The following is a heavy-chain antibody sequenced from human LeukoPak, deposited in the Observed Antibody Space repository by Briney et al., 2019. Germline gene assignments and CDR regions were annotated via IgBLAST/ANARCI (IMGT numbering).Heavy chain of an antibody. CDR3: AMAYYYGSGSYQYDA. Sequence: ASVKVSFKASGYTFTSYDINWVRQATGQGLEWMGWMNPNSGNTGKAQKFQGRVTMTRNTSISTAYMELSSLRSEDTAVYYCAMAYYYGSGSYQYDAWGQGTLVTVYS. CDR1: GYTFTSYD. J-gene: IGHJ5*02. D-gene: IGHD3-10*01. CDR2: MNPNSGNT. V-gene: IGHV1-8*01.